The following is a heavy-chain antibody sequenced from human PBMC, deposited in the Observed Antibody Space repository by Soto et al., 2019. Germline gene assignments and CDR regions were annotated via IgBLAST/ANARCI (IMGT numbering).Heavy chain of an antibody. V-gene: IGHV4-59*01. Sequence: QVQLQESGPGLVKPSETLSLTCTVSGGSISNYYWSWIRQPPGKGLEWIGYIYYSGNTNYNPSLKSRVTISVDTSKKQFSLKLNSVTAADTAVYYCAREEWTIVGPMSNGVDIWGQGTMVTVSP. CDR2: IYYSGNT. J-gene: IGHJ3*02. CDR3: AREEWTIVGPMSNGVDI. CDR1: GGSISNYY. D-gene: IGHD1-26*01.